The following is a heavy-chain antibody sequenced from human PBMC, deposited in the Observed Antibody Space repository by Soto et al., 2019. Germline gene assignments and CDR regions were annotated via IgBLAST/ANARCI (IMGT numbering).Heavy chain of an antibody. CDR1: GYTFTSYG. CDR2: ISAYNGNP. V-gene: IGHV1-18*01. Sequence: ASVEVSCKASGYTFTSYGISWVRQAPGQGLEWMGWISAYNGNPNYAQKLQVRVTMTTDTSTITAYMELRSLRSDDTAVYYCARDKATGYYYYYGLDVWGQGTTVTVSS. D-gene: IGHD5-12*01. CDR3: ARDKATGYYYYYGLDV. J-gene: IGHJ6*02.